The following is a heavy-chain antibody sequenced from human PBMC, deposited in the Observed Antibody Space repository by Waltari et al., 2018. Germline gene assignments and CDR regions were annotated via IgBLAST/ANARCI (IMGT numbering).Heavy chain of an antibody. Sequence: QVQLVQSESELKKPGASVKIACKASGYTFTNFAIDWLRQAPGQGLEWMGGISTAPGNPTYARDFTGRFDFSLDTSGSTAYLQISSLKTEDTAVYFCARDRVVGATDWGYWGQGTLVTVSS. D-gene: IGHD1-26*01. V-gene: IGHV7-4-1*02. J-gene: IGHJ4*02. CDR1: GYTFTNFA. CDR3: ARDRVVGATDWGY. CDR2: ISTAPGNP.